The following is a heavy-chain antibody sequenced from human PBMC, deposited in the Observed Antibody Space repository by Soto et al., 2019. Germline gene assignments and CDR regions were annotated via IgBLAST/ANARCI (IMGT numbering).Heavy chain of an antibody. CDR3: ARGTTTLNYYYYMDV. Sequence: SETLSLTCAVYGGSFSGYYWSWIRQPPGKGLEWIGEINHSGSTNYNPSLKSRVTISVDTSKNQFSLKLSPVTAADTAVYYCARGTTTLNYYYYMDVWGKGTTVTVSS. CDR1: GGSFSGYY. CDR2: INHSGST. D-gene: IGHD1-1*01. V-gene: IGHV4-34*01. J-gene: IGHJ6*03.